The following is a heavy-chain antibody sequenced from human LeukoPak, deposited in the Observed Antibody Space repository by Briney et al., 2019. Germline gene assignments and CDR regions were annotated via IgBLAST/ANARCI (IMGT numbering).Heavy chain of an antibody. J-gene: IGHJ6*02. CDR2: IYYSGST. V-gene: IGHV4-59*01. CDR1: GGSISSYY. D-gene: IGHD6-13*01. CDR3: ARDSSIAAAGTSNYYYYYGMDV. Sequence: SETLSLTCTVSGGSISSYYWSWIRQPPGKGLEWIGYIYYSGSTNYNPSLESRVTISVDTSKNQFFLKLSSVTAADTAVYYCARDSSIAAAGTSNYYYYYGMDVWGQGTTVTVSS.